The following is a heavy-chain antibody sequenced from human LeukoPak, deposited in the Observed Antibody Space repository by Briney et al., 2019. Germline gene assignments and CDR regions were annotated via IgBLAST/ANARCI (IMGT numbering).Heavy chain of an antibody. V-gene: IGHV4-31*11. J-gene: IGHJ3*02. CDR1: GGSFSGYY. CDR2: IYYSGST. Sequence: SETLSLTCAVYGGSFSGYYWSWIRQHPGQGLEWIGYIYYSGSTYYNPSLKSRVTISVDTSKNQFSLKLSSVTAADTAVYYCARGLIGAFDIWGQGTMVTVSS. CDR3: ARGLIGAFDI.